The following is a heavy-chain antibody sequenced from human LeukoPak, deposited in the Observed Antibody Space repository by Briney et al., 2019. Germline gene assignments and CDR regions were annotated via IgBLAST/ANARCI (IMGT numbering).Heavy chain of an antibody. V-gene: IGHV4-34*01. D-gene: IGHD6-6*01. CDR1: GGSFSGYY. J-gene: IGHJ5*02. CDR2: INHSGST. Sequence: PSETPSLTCAVYGGSFSGYYWSWIRQPPGKGLEWIGEINHSGSTNYNPSLKSRVTISVDTSKNQFSLKLSSVTAADTAVYYCARGVRRFDPWGQGTLVTVSS. CDR3: ARGVRRFDP.